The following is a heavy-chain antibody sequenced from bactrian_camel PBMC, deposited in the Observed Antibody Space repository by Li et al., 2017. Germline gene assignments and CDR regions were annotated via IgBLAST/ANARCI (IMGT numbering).Heavy chain of an antibody. Sequence: HVQLVESGGGPVQHGGSLRLSCSASMFTYSRLCIGWFRQAPGKEREGVAAMYRKGAAIYEDSVKGRFTISKDNAKNTLYLQMNSLKPEDSAMYYCAAGWGCTERPGINYWGQGTQVTVS. D-gene: IGHD5*01. J-gene: IGHJ4*01. CDR3: AAGWGCTERPGINY. CDR1: MFTYSRLC. CDR2: MYRKGAA. V-gene: IGHV3S53*01.